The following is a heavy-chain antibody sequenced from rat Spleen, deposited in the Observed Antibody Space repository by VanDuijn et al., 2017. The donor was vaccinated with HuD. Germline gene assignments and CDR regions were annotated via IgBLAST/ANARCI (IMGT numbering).Heavy chain of an antibody. Sequence: EVQLVEPGGGVVQPGRSLKLSCAASGFTFSNYGMHWIRQAPTKGLEWVAYISTGGGSTYYRDSVKGRFTISRDNAKSTLYLQMDSLRSEDTATYYCTTGANPYWYFDFWGPGTMVTVSS. V-gene: IGHV5-27*01. CDR2: ISTGGGST. D-gene: IGHD3-4*01. J-gene: IGHJ1*01. CDR3: TTGANPYWYFDF. CDR1: GFTFSNYG.